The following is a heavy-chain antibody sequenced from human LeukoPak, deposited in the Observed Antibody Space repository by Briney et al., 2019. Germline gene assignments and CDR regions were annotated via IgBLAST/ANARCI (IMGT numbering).Heavy chain of an antibody. V-gene: IGHV1-18*01. CDR1: GYTFTSYG. J-gene: IGHJ4*02. Sequence: ASVKVSCRASGYTFTSYGISWVRQAPGQGLEWMGWISAYNGNTNYAQKLQGRVTMTTDTSTSTAYMELRSLRSDDTAVYYCASSQGSSCLVLFDYWGQGTLVTVSS. CDR3: ASSQGSSCLVLFDY. D-gene: IGHD6-6*01. CDR2: ISAYNGNT.